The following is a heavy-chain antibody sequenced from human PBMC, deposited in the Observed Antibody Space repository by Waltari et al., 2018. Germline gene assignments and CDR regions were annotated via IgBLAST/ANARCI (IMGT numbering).Heavy chain of an antibody. CDR3: ARLDSRSGSYYFDY. CDR2: IYYSGST. Sequence: QLQLQESGPGLVKPSETLSLTCTVSGGSISSSNYYWGWIRQPQGKGLEWIGNIYYSGSTYYNPSLKSRVTTYIDTSKNQFSLKLSSVTAADTAVYFCARLDSRSGSYYFDYWGQGTLVTVSS. V-gene: IGHV4-39*01. D-gene: IGHD1-26*01. CDR1: GGSISSSNYY. J-gene: IGHJ4*02.